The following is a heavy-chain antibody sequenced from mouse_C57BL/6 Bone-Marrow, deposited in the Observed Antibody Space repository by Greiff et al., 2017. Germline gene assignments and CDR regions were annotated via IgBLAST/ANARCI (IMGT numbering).Heavy chain of an antibody. CDR3: ARRVYYDYDAGLYYYAMDY. V-gene: IGHV1-59*01. D-gene: IGHD2-4*01. CDR2: IDPSDSYT. CDR1: GYTFTSYW. J-gene: IGHJ4*01. Sequence: VQLQQPGAELVRPGTSVKLSCKASGYTFTSYWMHWVKQRPGQGLEWIGVIDPSDSYTNYNQKFKGKATLTVDTSSSTAYMQLSSLTSEDSAAYYCARRVYYDYDAGLYYYAMDYWGQGTSVTVSS.